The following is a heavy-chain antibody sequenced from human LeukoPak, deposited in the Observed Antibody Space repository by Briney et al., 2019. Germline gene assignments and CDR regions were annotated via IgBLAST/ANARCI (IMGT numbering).Heavy chain of an antibody. CDR3: AKDLRGGKTGPFDI. D-gene: IGHD2-15*01. Sequence: GGSLRLSCAASGFTFSIYGMHWVRQAPGKGLEWVAIIWYDGNNKYYADSVKGRFTISRDNSKNTLYLQVNSLRAEDTAVYYCAKDLRGGKTGPFDIWGQGTMVTVSS. J-gene: IGHJ3*02. V-gene: IGHV3-33*06. CDR1: GFTFSIYG. CDR2: IWYDGNNK.